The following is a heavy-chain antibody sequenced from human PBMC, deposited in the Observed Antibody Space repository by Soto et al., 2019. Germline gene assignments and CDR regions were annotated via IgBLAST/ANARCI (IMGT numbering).Heavy chain of an antibody. V-gene: IGHV4-34*01. CDR1: GGSFSGYY. CDR3: ASGTPCSGGSCYPDY. D-gene: IGHD2-15*01. CDR2: INHSGST. J-gene: IGHJ4*02. Sequence: PSETLSLTCAVYGGSFSGYYWSWIRQPPGKGLEWIGEINHSGSTNYNPSLKSRVTISVDTSKNQFSLKLSSVTAADTAVYYCASGTPCSGGSCYPDYWGQGTLVTVSS.